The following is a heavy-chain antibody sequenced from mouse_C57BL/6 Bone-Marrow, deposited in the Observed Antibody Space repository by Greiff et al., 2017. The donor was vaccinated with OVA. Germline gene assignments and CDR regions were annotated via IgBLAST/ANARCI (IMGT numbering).Heavy chain of an antibody. CDR1: GYTFTSYW. V-gene: IGHV1-55*01. CDR3: ASTYYYGSSLYWYFDV. CDR2: IYPGSGST. Sequence: QVQLQQSGAELVKPGASVKMSCKASGYTFTSYWITWVKQRPGQGLEWIGDIYPGSGSTNYNEKFKSKATLTVDTSSSTAYMQLSSLTSEDSAVYYCASTYYYGSSLYWYFDVWGTGTTVTVSS. D-gene: IGHD1-1*01. J-gene: IGHJ1*03.